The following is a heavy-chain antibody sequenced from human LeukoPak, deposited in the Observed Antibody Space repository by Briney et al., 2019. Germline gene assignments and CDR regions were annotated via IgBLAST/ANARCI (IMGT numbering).Heavy chain of an antibody. V-gene: IGHV3-74*01. CDR2: ISSDESST. CDR1: GFTFSSYW. CDR3: ARGGHHYHSSGYYGGMNFDY. Sequence: PGGSLRLSCAASGFTFSSYWMHWVRQELGKGLVWVSRISSDESSTSYADSVKGRFTISRDNAKNTLYLQMNSLRAEDTALYYCARGGHHYHSSGYYGGMNFDYWGQGTLVTVSS. J-gene: IGHJ4*02. D-gene: IGHD3-22*01.